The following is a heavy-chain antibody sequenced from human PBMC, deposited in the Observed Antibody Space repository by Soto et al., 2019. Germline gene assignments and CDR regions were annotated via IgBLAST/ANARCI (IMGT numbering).Heavy chain of an antibody. D-gene: IGHD3-22*01. V-gene: IGHV3-23*01. CDR1: GFTFSSYA. J-gene: IGHJ4*02. CDR2: ISGSGGST. CDR3: AKPPYSIYDSSGYFSY. Sequence: EVQLLESGGGLVQPGGSLRLSCAASGFTFSSYAMSWVRQAPGKGLEWVSAISGSGGSTYYADSVKGRFTISRDNSKNTLYLQMNSLRAEDTAVYYCAKPPYSIYDSSGYFSYWGQGTLVTVSS.